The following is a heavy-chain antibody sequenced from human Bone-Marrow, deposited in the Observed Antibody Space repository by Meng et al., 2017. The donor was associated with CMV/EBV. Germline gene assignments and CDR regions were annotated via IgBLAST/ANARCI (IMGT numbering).Heavy chain of an antibody. CDR2: IRYDEKTK. CDR1: GFNFRVYG. J-gene: IGHJ6*02. CDR3: ARDLGDFYYYGMDV. Sequence: GESLKISCATSGFNFRVYGMHWVRQLPGKGLEWVAFIRYDEKTKYYVDSVKGRFTISRDNSKNTLYLQMNSLRVEDTAVYYCARDLGDFYYYGMDVWGQGTTVTVSS. V-gene: IGHV3-30*02.